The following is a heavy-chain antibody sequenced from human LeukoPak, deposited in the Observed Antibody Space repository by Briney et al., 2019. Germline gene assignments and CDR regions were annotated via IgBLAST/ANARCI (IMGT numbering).Heavy chain of an antibody. V-gene: IGHV3-23*01. D-gene: IGHD6-13*01. Sequence: PGGSLRLSCAASGFTFSNYAMSWVRQAPGKGLEWVSGMSGSGGSTYYADSVKGRLTISRDNSKKTLYLQMNSLRAEGTAVYYCATGSSSWYSPGGYWGQGTLVTVSS. CDR1: GFTFSNYA. CDR3: ATGSSSWYSPGGY. J-gene: IGHJ4*02. CDR2: MSGSGGST.